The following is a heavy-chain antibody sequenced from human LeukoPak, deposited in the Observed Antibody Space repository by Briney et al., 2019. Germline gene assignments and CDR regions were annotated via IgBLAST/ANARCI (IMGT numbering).Heavy chain of an antibody. Sequence: GGSLRLSCAASGFTFSSYAMNWVRQAPGKGLEWVSGISGSGSNTYYADSVMGRFTISRDNSNNTLYLQMNSLRAEDTAVYYCAKDVLSGTYYYFDQWGQGTLVTVSS. CDR2: ISGSGSNT. J-gene: IGHJ4*02. CDR3: AKDVLSGTYYYFDQ. D-gene: IGHD1-26*01. V-gene: IGHV3-23*01. CDR1: GFTFSSYA.